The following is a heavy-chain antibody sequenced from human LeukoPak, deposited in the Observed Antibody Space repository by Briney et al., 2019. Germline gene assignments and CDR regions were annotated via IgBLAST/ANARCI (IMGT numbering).Heavy chain of an antibody. D-gene: IGHD1-14*01. J-gene: IGHJ4*02. Sequence: TGGALRLSCTASGLTFSTSGFNWVRQAPGKGLEWVASIGPTGSDRYHADSIKGRFTISRDNANNFLYLQMNSLRAEDTAVYYCAAETNGRHYDYWGQGTLLTVSS. CDR2: IGPTGSDR. CDR1: GLTFSTSG. V-gene: IGHV3-21*06. CDR3: AAETNGRHYDY.